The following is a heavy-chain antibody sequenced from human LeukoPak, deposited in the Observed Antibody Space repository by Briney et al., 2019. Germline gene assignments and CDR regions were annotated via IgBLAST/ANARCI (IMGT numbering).Heavy chain of an antibody. CDR1: GYSFTRYW. CDR2: IYPGDSDT. D-gene: IGHD3-10*01. V-gene: IGHV5-51*01. Sequence: GESLKISCKGSGYSFTRYWIGWVRQMPGKGLEWMGIIYPGDSDTRYRPSFQGQVTISADKSIRTAHLQWSSLKASDTAMYYCARHLSYYGSGSLYGMDVWGQGTTVTVSS. CDR3: ARHLSYYGSGSLYGMDV. J-gene: IGHJ6*02.